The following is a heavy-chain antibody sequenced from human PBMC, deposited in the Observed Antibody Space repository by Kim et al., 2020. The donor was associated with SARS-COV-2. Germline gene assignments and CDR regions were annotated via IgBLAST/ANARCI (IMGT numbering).Heavy chain of an antibody. J-gene: IGHJ6*03. Sequence: ASVKVSCKASGYTFTSYDINWVRQATGQGLEWMGWMNPNSGNTGYAQKFQGRVTMTRNTSISTAYMELSSLRSEDTAVYCCARETRRITIFGVLTAPNYYYYYMDVWGKGTTVTVSS. V-gene: IGHV1-8*01. CDR2: MNPNSGNT. CDR1: GYTFTSYD. D-gene: IGHD3-3*01. CDR3: ARETRRITIFGVLTAPNYYYYYMDV.